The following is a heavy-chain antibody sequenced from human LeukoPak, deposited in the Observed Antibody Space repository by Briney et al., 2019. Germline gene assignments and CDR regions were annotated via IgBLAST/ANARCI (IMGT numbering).Heavy chain of an antibody. V-gene: IGHV3-11*03. CDR2: ISSSSYT. J-gene: IGHJ4*02. D-gene: IGHD3-22*01. CDR3: ARTYYYDSSGYYPYYFDY. Sequence: PGGSLRLSCAASGFTFGDYYMSWIRQAPGKGLEWVSYISSSSYTNYADSVKGRFTISRDNAKNSLYLQMNSLRAEDTAVYYCARTYYYDSSGYYPYYFDYWGQGTLVTVSS. CDR1: GFTFGDYY.